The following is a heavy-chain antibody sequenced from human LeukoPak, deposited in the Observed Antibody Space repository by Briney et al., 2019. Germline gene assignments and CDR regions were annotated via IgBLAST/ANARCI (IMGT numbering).Heavy chain of an antibody. Sequence: TPSETLSLTCTVSGGSISSYYWSWIRQPPGKGLEWIGYIYYTGSTNYNPSLKSRVTIGLDTSKNQLSLKLSSVTAADTAVYYCAREGQQWFHSAFDIWGQGKMVTVSS. CDR3: AREGQQWFHSAFDI. J-gene: IGHJ3*02. V-gene: IGHV4-59*01. CDR1: GGSISSYY. CDR2: IYYTGST. D-gene: IGHD5-18*01.